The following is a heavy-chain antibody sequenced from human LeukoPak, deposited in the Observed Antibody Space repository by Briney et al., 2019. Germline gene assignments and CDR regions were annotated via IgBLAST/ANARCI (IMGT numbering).Heavy chain of an antibody. J-gene: IGHJ4*02. CDR3: ARESGSYLYFDY. D-gene: IGHD1-26*01. V-gene: IGHV4-61*02. CDR2: FYTSGST. CDR1: GGSISSGSYY. Sequence: SQTLSLTCTVSGGSISSGSYYWSWIRQPAGKGLEWIGRFYTSGSTNYNPSLKSRVTISVDTSKNQFSLKLSSVTAADTAVYYCARESGSYLYFDYWGQGTLVTVSS.